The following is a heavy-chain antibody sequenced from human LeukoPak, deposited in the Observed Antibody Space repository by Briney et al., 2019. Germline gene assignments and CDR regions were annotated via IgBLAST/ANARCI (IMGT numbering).Heavy chain of an antibody. D-gene: IGHD3-9*01. J-gene: IGHJ1*01. CDR1: GFTFDDYA. CDR2: ISWNSGSI. V-gene: IGHV3-9*01. CDR3: AKGQRRYLDWLFETPEYFQH. Sequence: GGSLRLSCAASGFTFDDYAMHWVRQAPGKGLEWVSGISWNSGSIGYADSVKGRFTISRDNAKNSLYLQMNSLRAEDTALYYCAKGQRRYLDWLFETPEYFQHWGQGTLVTVSS.